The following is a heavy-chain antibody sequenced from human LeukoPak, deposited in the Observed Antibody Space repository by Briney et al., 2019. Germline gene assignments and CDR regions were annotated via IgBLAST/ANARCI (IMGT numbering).Heavy chain of an antibody. J-gene: IGHJ4*02. V-gene: IGHV4-59*12. CDR2: IYDSGST. CDR1: GGSISTYY. Sequence: SETLSLTCTVSGGSISTYYWSWIRQPPGKGLEWIGYIYDSGSTKYNPSLKSRVTISVDTSKNQFSLKLSSVTAADTAVYYCARNPVQQWLDYFDYWGQGTLVTVSS. D-gene: IGHD6-19*01. CDR3: ARNPVQQWLDYFDY.